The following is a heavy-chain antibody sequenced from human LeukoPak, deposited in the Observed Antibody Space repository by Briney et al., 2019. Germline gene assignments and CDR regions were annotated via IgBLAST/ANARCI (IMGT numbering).Heavy chain of an antibody. CDR3: ARLVGATGDYFDY. V-gene: IGHV4-39*07. CDR1: GGSISSSSYY. D-gene: IGHD1-26*01. Sequence: SETLSLTCTVSGGSISSSSYYWGWIRQPPGKGLEWIGEINHSGSTNYNPSLKSRVTISVDTSKNQFSLKLRSVTAADTAVYYCARLVGATGDYFDYWGQGTLVTVSS. CDR2: INHSGST. J-gene: IGHJ4*02.